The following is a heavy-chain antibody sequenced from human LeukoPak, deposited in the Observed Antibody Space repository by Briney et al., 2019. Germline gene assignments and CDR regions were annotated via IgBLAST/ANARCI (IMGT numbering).Heavy chain of an antibody. J-gene: IGHJ4*02. V-gene: IGHV1-18*01. D-gene: IGHD3-3*02. CDR3: ARIGYGINIFDC. Sequence: ASVKVSCKASGYPLTHYGYAWVRQAPGQGLESMGWISGNNGNTNYVQKLQDRITLTTDTSTNTAYMELRSLRSDDTAIYYCARIGYGINIFDCWGQGTLVTVSS. CDR2: ISGNNGNT. CDR1: GYPLTHYG.